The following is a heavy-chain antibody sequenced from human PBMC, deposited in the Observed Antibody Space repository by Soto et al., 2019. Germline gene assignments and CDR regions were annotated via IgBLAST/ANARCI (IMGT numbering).Heavy chain of an antibody. D-gene: IGHD1-1*01. CDR2: IKQDGSEK. J-gene: IGHJ4*02. V-gene: IGHV3-7*01. Sequence: EVQLVESGGGLVQPGGSLRLSCAASGFTFSGYSMSWVRQAPGKGLEWVANIKQDGSEKYYVASVKGRFTISRDNAKNSVYLQMNSLRADDTAGYYCARQRGCDYWGQGTLVTVSS. CDR1: GFTFSGYS. CDR3: ARQRGCDY.